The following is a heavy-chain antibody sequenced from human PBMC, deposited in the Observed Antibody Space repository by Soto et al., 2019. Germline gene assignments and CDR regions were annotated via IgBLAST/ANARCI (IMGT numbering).Heavy chain of an antibody. D-gene: IGHD1-7*01. CDR1: GGTFSSYA. CDR2: IIPIFGTA. V-gene: IGHV1-69*12. J-gene: IGHJ6*02. CDR3: ASVLELHYYYGMDV. Sequence: QVQLVQSGAEVKKPWSSVKVSCKASGGTFSSYAISWVRQAPGQGLEWMGGIIPIFGTADYAQKFQGRVTITADESTSTAYMELSSLRSEDTAVYYCASVLELHYYYGMDVWGQGTTVTVSS.